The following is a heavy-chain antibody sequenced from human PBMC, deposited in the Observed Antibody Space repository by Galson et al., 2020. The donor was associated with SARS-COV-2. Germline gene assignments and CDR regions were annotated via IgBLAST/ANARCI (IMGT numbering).Heavy chain of an antibody. D-gene: IGHD2-21*02. CDR2: VYYSGTT. CDR1: GEAISGSPLY. V-gene: IGHV4-39*01. Sequence: ASETLSLTCTVSGEAISGSPLYWGWVRQPPGKGLEWIATVYYSGTTYQNPSLRSRVTISADTSKNQFSLNLRSVTATDTAVYYCARQEMVTAGGYFDSWGQGTLVIVSS. CDR3: ARQEMVTAGGYFDS. J-gene: IGHJ4*02.